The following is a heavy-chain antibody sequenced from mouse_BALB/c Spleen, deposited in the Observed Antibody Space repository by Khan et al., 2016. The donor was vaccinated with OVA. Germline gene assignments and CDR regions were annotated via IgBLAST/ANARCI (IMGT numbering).Heavy chain of an antibody. CDR1: GYSITSGYA. CDR3: ARGNYYGYYCDY. J-gene: IGHJ2*01. D-gene: IGHD1-1*01. Sequence: EVKLLESGPGLVKPSQSLSLTCTVTGYSITSGYAWNWIRQFPGNKLEWMGYISYSGGTSYNPSLKSRISITRDTSKNQFFLQLNSGTTEDTATYYCARGNYYGYYCDYWGQGTPRTVSS. V-gene: IGHV3-2*02. CDR2: ISYSGGT.